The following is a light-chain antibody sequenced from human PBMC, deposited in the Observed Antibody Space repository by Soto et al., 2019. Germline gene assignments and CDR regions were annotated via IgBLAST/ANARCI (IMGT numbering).Light chain of an antibody. CDR2: NTN. J-gene: IGLJ2*01. CDR3: SACGGSRDVVL. CDR1: TSDIGTST. V-gene: IGLV1-44*01. Sequence: QSALTQPPSASGTPGQRGTISCSGSTSDIGTSTVNWYQQFPGSAPQLLLYNTNQRPSGVPGRFSVSKSGTSASLAISGLEAEDEADYYCSACGGSRDVVLFGGGTKLTVL.